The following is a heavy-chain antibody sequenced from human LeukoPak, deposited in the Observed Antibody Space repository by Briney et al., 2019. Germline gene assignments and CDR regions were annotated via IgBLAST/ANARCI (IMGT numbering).Heavy chain of an antibody. CDR2: ISGGGGST. CDR3: AKRENYYDSSGYHYVGAFDI. V-gene: IGHV3-23*01. D-gene: IGHD3-22*01. Sequence: GGSLRLSCAASGFTFSSYAMSWVRQAPGKGLEWVSAISGGGGSTYYADSVRGRFTISRDNSKNTVYLQMNSLRAEDTAVYYCAKRENYYDSSGYHYVGAFDIWGQGTMVTVSS. CDR1: GFTFSSYA. J-gene: IGHJ3*02.